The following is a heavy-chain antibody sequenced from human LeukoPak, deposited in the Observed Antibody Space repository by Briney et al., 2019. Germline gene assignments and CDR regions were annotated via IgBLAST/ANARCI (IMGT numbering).Heavy chain of an antibody. V-gene: IGHV4-34*01. D-gene: IGHD3-16*02. CDR1: GGSFSGYY. Sequence: KPSETLSLTCAVYGGSFSGYYWSLIRQPPGKGLEWIGEINHSGSTNYNPSLKSRVTISVDTSKNQFSLKLSSVTAADTAVYYCARDPIYYDYVWGSYRSDAFDIWGQGTMVTVSS. CDR2: INHSGST. J-gene: IGHJ3*02. CDR3: ARDPIYYDYVWGSYRSDAFDI.